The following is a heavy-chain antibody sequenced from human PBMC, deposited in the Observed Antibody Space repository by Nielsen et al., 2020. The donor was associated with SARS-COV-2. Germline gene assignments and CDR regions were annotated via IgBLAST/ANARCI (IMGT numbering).Heavy chain of an antibody. CDR1: GFTFSSYW. Sequence: GESLKISCAASGFTFSSYWMHWVRQAPGKGLVWVSRINSDGSSTSYADSVKGRFTISRDNAKNTLYLQMNSLRDEDTAVYYCARDRDSVLYSGYPPEGYGMDVWGQGTTVTVSS. CDR3: ARDRDSVLYSGYPPEGYGMDV. CDR2: INSDGSST. J-gene: IGHJ6*02. D-gene: IGHD5-12*01. V-gene: IGHV3-74*01.